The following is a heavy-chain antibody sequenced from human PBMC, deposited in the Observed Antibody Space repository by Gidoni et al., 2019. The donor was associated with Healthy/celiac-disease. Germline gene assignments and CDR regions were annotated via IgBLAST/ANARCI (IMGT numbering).Heavy chain of an antibody. V-gene: IGHV3-30-3*01. D-gene: IGHD3-10*01. CDR2: ISYDGSNK. J-gene: IGHJ4*02. CDR1: GFTFSSYA. CDR3: ARDRGIRALDY. Sequence: QVQLVESGGGVVQPGRSLRLSCAASGFTFSSYAMHWVRQAPGKGLEWVAVISYDGSNKYYADSVKGRFTISRDNSKNTLYLQMNSLRAEDTAVYYCARDRGIRALDYWGQGTLVTVSS.